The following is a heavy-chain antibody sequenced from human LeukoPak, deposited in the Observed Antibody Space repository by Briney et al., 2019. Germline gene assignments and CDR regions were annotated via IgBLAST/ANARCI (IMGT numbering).Heavy chain of an antibody. Sequence: GGSLRLSCAASGFTFSDYYMSWIRQAPGKGLEWVSYISSSGSTIDHADSVKGRFTIPRDNAKNSLFLQMNSLRAEDTAVYYCARINDFWSGYYIDYWGQGTLVTVSS. J-gene: IGHJ4*02. CDR3: ARINDFWSGYYIDY. CDR2: ISSSGSTI. V-gene: IGHV3-11*04. CDR1: GFTFSDYY. D-gene: IGHD3-3*01.